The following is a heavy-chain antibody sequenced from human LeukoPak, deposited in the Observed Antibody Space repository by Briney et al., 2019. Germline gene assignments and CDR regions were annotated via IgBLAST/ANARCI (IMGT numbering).Heavy chain of an antibody. CDR1: GYTFNSYY. V-gene: IGHV1-46*02. CDR3: ARLSLLLPDAFDI. J-gene: IGHJ3*02. Sequence: ASVKVSCKASGYTFNSYYIHWVRQAPGQGLEWMGIINPSGGSTNYAQKFQGRVTMTRDMSTSTVYMALSSLTSEDTAVYYCARLSLLLPDAFDIWGQGTMVTVSS. CDR2: INPSGGST. D-gene: IGHD2-15*01.